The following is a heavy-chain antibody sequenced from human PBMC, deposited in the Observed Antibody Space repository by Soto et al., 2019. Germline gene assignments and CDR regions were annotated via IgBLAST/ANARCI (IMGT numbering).Heavy chain of an antibody. CDR3: AAGYCSGGSCYSGDAFDI. CDR2: MNPNSGNT. J-gene: IGHJ3*02. CDR1: GYTFTRYD. V-gene: IGHV1-8*01. D-gene: IGHD2-15*01. Sequence: ASVKVCCKASGYTFTRYDINWVRQATGRGLEWMGWMNPNSGNTGYAQKFQGRVTMTRNTSISTAYMELSSLRSEDTAVYYCAAGYCSGGSCYSGDAFDIWGQGTMVTVSS.